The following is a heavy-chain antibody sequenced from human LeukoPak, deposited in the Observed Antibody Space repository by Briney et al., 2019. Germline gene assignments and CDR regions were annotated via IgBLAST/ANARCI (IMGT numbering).Heavy chain of an antibody. CDR1: GFTFDDYA. Sequence: GGSLRLSCAASGFTFDDYAMHWVRQAPGKGLEWVSGISWNSGSIGYADSVKGRFTISRDNAKNSLYLQMNSLRAEDTALYYCAKGDSSELDAFDIWGQGTMVTVSS. CDR2: ISWNSGSI. D-gene: IGHD6-25*01. J-gene: IGHJ3*02. V-gene: IGHV3-9*01. CDR3: AKGDSSELDAFDI.